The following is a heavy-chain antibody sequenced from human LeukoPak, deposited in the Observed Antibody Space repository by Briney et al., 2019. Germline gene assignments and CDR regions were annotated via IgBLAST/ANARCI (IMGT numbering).Heavy chain of an antibody. CDR3: AMGAGYCSSTSCSLAYYGMDV. J-gene: IGHJ6*04. Sequence: GASVKVSCKASGYTFTSYAMHWVRQAPGQRLEWMGWINAGNGNTKYSQKFQGRVTITRDTSASTAYMELSSLRSEDTAVYYCAMGAGYCSSTSCSLAYYGMDVWGKGTTVTVSS. D-gene: IGHD2-2*01. CDR1: GYTFTSYA. CDR2: INAGNGNT. V-gene: IGHV1-3*01.